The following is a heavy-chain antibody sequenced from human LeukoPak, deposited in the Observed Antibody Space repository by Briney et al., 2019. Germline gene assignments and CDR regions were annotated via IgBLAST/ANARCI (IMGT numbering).Heavy chain of an antibody. CDR2: ISGSGGST. D-gene: IGHD4-17*01. Sequence: PGGSLRLSCAASGFTFSSYAMSWVRQAPGKGLEWVSDISGSGGSTYYADSVKGRFTISRDNSKNTLYLQMNSLRAEDTAVYYCARSDYGDYGVGDWFDPWGQGTLVTVSS. CDR3: ARSDYGDYGVGDWFDP. CDR1: GFTFSSYA. J-gene: IGHJ5*02. V-gene: IGHV3-23*01.